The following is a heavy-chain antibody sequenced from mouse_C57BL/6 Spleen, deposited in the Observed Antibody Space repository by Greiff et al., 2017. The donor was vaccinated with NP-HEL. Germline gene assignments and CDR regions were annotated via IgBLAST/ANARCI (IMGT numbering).Heavy chain of an antibody. Sequence: EVKVVESGGGLVKPGGSLKLSCAASGFTFSDYGMHWVRQAPEKGLEWVAYISSGSSTIYYADTVKGRFTISRDNAKNTLFLQMTSLRSEDTAMYYCATIYYGNLYAMDYWGQGTSVTVSS. V-gene: IGHV5-17*01. CDR1: GFTFSDYG. D-gene: IGHD2-1*01. CDR2: ISSGSSTI. CDR3: ATIYYGNLYAMDY. J-gene: IGHJ4*01.